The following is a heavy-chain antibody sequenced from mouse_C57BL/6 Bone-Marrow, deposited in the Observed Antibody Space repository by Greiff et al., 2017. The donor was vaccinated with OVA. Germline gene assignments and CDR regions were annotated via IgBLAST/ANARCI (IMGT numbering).Heavy chain of an antibody. J-gene: IGHJ2*01. V-gene: IGHV1-59*01. Sequence: VNVVESGAELVRPGTSVKLSCKASGYTFTSYWMHWVKQRPGQGLEWIGVIDPSDSYTNYNQKFKGKATLTVDTSSSTAYMQLSSLTSEDSAVYYCARPTGSSWDWGQGTTLTVSS. CDR1: GYTFTSYW. CDR2: IDPSDSYT. D-gene: IGHD4-1*02. CDR3: ARPTGSSWD.